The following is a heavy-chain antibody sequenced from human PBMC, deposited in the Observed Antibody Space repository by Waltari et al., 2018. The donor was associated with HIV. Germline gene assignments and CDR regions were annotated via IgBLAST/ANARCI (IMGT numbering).Heavy chain of an antibody. CDR2: MSRNSGNA. D-gene: IGHD3-3*01. V-gene: IGHV1-8*01. CDR1: GYTFINND. CDR3: ARGRGRYDFWSGYSSPGDAFDI. J-gene: IGHJ3*02. Sequence: QVQLVQSGAEVKKPGASVKVSCKASGYTFINNDINWVRQATGQGLVWMGWMSRNSGNAGYAPNFQGRVTMTRNPATTTAYMGLTDLRSADTAGYFCARGRGRYDFWSGYSSPGDAFDIWGQGTVVIVSS.